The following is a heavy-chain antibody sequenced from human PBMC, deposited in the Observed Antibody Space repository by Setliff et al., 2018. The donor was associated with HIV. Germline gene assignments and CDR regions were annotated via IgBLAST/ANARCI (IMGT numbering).Heavy chain of an antibody. CDR3: ASGKGVRGVIITGGLDV. CDR2: MNPNSRDT. V-gene: IGHV1-8*01. CDR1: GHTFSNYD. J-gene: IGHJ6*04. D-gene: IGHD3-10*01. Sequence: ASVKVSCKASGHTFSNYDVIWVRRATGQGLEWMGWMNPNSRDTGYSQKFQGRVIMTRDTSISTAYMELSSLTSADTAVYYCASGKGVRGVIITGGLDVWGTGTTVTVSS.